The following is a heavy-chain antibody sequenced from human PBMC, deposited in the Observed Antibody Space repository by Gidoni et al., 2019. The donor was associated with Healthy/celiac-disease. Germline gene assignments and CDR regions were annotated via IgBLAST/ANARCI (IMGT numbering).Heavy chain of an antibody. CDR2: IYYSGST. V-gene: IGHV4-39*01. CDR3: ARLPNSNYPYFDY. D-gene: IGHD4-4*01. CDR1: GGSISSSSYY. Sequence: QLQLQESGPGLVKPSETLSLTCTVSGGSISSSSYYWGWIRQPPGKGLEWIGSIYYSGSTYYNPSLKSRVTISVDTSKNQFSLKLSSVTAADTAVYYCARLPNSNYPYFDYWGQGTLVTVSS. J-gene: IGHJ4*02.